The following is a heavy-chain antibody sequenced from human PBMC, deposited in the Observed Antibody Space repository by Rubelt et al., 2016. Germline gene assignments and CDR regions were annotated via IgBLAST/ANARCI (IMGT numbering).Heavy chain of an antibody. CDR1: GGSFSGYY. Sequence: QVQLQQWGAGLLKPSETLSLTCAVYGGSFSGYYWSWIRQPPGKGLEWIGEINHSGSTNYNPSLKSRVTISVATSKNQFSLRLTSMPAADTAMYYCARGRGDGRDFSRRFYLEKWSRGTLVSVSS. CDR2: INHSGST. J-gene: IGHJ1*01. D-gene: IGHD3-3*01. CDR3: ARGRGDGRDFSRRFYLEK. V-gene: IGHV4-34*01.